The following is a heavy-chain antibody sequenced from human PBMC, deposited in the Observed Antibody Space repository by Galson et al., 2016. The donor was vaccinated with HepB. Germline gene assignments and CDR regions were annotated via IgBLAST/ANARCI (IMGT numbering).Heavy chain of an antibody. D-gene: IGHD1-14*01. J-gene: IGHJ6*02. V-gene: IGHV3-7*03. Sequence: SLRLSCAASGFTFSHYFVSWIRQAPGKGLAWVANIKQDGSEKYYVDSVKGRFTISRDNARNSLYLQVNGLRADDTAVYYCARDRLTSVTRHWTGTTYSYYGMDVWGQGTMVTVSS. CDR3: ARDRLTSVTRHWTGTTYSYYGMDV. CDR2: IKQDGSEK. CDR1: GFTFSHYF.